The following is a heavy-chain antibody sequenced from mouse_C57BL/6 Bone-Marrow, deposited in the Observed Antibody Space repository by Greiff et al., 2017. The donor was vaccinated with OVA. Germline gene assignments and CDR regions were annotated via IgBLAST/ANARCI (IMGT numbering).Heavy chain of an antibody. CDR2: IYPRDGST. D-gene: IGHD1-1*01. Sequence: VQLQQSDAELVKPGASVKISCKVSGYTFTDHTIHWLKQRPEQGLEWIGYIYPRDGSTKYNEKFKGKATLTADKSSSSAYMQLNSLTSEDSAVYVCARYYYGSVYYAMDYWGQGTSVTVSS. CDR3: ARYYYGSVYYAMDY. CDR1: GYTFTDHT. J-gene: IGHJ4*01. V-gene: IGHV1-78*01.